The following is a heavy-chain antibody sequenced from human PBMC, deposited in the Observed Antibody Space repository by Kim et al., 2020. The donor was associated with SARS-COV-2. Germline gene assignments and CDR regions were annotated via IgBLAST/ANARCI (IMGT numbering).Heavy chain of an antibody. CDR3: ASKSIAAAGTIYYYYYYGMDV. CDR1: GGTFSSYA. V-gene: IGHV1-69*13. D-gene: IGHD6-13*01. Sequence: SVKVSCKASGGTFSSYAISWVRQAPGQGLEWMGGIIPIFGTANYAQKFQGRVTITADESTSTAYMELSSLRSEDTAVYYCASKSIAAAGTIYYYYYYGMDVWGQGTTVTVSS. J-gene: IGHJ6*02. CDR2: IIPIFGTA.